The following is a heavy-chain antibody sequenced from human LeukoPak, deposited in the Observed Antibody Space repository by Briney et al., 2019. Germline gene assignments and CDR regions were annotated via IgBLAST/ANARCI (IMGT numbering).Heavy chain of an antibody. V-gene: IGHV4-34*01. CDR2: INHSGST. CDR1: GGSFSGYY. CDR3: ARAQYYYDSRRPFDY. J-gene: IGHJ4*02. Sequence: PSETLSLTCAVYGGSFSGYYWSWIRQPPGKGLEWIGEINHSGSTNYNPSLKSRVTISVDTSKNQFSLRLSSVTAADTAVYYCARAQYYYDSRRPFDYWGQGTLVTVSS. D-gene: IGHD3-22*01.